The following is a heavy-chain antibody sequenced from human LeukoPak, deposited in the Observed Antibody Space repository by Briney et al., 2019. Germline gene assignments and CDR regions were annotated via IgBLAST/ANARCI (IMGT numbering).Heavy chain of an antibody. D-gene: IGHD3-22*01. CDR2: ISAYNGNT. J-gene: IGHJ3*02. CDR3: ARDFGSSGYDALDI. V-gene: IGHV1-18*01. CDR1: GYTFTSFG. Sequence: ASVKVSCKTYGYTFTSFGISWVRQAPGEGLEWMGWISAYNGNTNYVQKLQGRVTLTTDTSTNTAYMELRSLRSDDTAVYYCARDFGSSGYDALDIWGQGAMVTVSS.